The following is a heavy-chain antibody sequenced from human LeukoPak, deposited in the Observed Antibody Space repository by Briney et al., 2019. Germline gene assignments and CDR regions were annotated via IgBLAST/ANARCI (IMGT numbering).Heavy chain of an antibody. J-gene: IGHJ4*02. V-gene: IGHV1-69*04. CDR2: IIPILGIA. D-gene: IGHD1-26*01. CDR3: ARDRSITEKYSGRYFHDY. CDR1: GGTFSSYA. Sequence: ASVKVSCKASGGTFSSYAISWVRQAPGQGLEWMGRIIPILGIANYAQKFQGRVTITADKSTSTAYMELSSLRSEDTAVYYCARDRSITEKYSGRYFHDYWGQGTLVTVSS.